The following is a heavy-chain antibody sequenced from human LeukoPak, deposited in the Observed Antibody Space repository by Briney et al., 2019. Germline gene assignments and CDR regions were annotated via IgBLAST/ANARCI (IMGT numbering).Heavy chain of an antibody. CDR3: ARGRPAAGQYYFDY. V-gene: IGHV6-1*01. CDR1: GDSVSSNSAA. CDR2: TYYRSLWYN. D-gene: IGHD6-13*01. J-gene: IGHJ4*02. Sequence: SQTLSLTCAISGDSVSSNSAAWNWIRQSPSRGLEWLGRTYYRSLWYNDYAASVESRITINPDTSKSQFSLQLNSVTPEDTAVYYCARGRPAAGQYYFDYWGQGTLVTVST.